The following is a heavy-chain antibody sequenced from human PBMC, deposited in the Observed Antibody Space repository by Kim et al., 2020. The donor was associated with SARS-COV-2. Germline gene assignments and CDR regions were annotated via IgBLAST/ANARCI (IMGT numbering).Heavy chain of an antibody. D-gene: IGHD6-13*01. CDR3: AKVGSSWSYYYYGMDV. CDR1: GFTFDDYA. CDR2: ISWNSGSI. J-gene: IGHJ6*01. Sequence: GGSLRLSCAASGFTFDDYAMHWVRQAPGKGLEWVSGISWNSGSIGYADSVKGRFTISRDNAKNSLYLQMNSLRAEDTALYYFAKVGSSWSYYYYGMDVWG. V-gene: IGHV3-9*01.